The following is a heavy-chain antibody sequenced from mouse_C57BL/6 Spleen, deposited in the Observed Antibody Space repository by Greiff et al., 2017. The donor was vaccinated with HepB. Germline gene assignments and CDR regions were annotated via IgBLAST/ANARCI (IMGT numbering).Heavy chain of an antibody. CDR2: IYPSDSET. Sequence: VQLQQSGAELVRPGSSVKLSCKASGYTFTSYWMDWVKQRPGQGLEWIGNIYPSDSETHYNQKFKDKATLAVDKSSSTAYMQLSSLTSEDSAVYYWARPYYYGSRTWFAYWGQGTLVTVSA. CDR1: GYTFTSYW. CDR3: ARPYYYGSRTWFAY. D-gene: IGHD1-1*01. J-gene: IGHJ3*01. V-gene: IGHV1-61*01.